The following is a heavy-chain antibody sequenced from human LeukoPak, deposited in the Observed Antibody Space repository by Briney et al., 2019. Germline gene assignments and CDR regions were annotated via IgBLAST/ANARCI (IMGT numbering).Heavy chain of an antibody. CDR2: IYPGDSDT. CDR3: ARQGRTYYYDSSGYGHFDY. J-gene: IGHJ4*02. Sequence: GESLKISCKGSGYSFTSYWIGWVRQMPGKGLEWIGIIYPGDSDTRYSPSFQGQVTISADKSISTAYLQWSSLKASDTAMYYCARQGRTYYYDSSGYGHFDYWGQGTLVTVSS. CDR1: GYSFTSYW. D-gene: IGHD3-22*01. V-gene: IGHV5-51*01.